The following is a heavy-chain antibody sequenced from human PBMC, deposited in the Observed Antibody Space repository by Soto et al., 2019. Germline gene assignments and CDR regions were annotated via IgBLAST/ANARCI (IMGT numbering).Heavy chain of an antibody. CDR2: IYPDDSDT. CDR3: ARPTETDYSGRDV. V-gene: IGHV5-51*01. Sequence: PGESLKISCKGSGYSFTNYWIGWVRQMPGKGLEWMGIIYPDDSDTRYSPSFQGQVTISADKSISTAYLQWSSLKASDTAMYYCARPTETDYSGRDVWGQGTTVTVSS. D-gene: IGHD4-17*01. J-gene: IGHJ6*02. CDR1: GYSFTNYW.